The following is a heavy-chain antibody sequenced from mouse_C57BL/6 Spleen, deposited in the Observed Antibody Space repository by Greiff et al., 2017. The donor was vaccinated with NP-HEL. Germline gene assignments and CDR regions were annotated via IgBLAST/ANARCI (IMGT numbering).Heavy chain of an antibody. Sequence: DVQLVESGGGLVKPGGSLKLSCAASGFTFSSYAMSWVRQTPEKRLEWVATISDGGSYTYYPDNVKGRFTISRDNAKNNLYLQMSHLKSEDTAMYYCARGGYYGNSAWFAYWGQGTLVTVSA. CDR3: ARGGYYGNSAWFAY. V-gene: IGHV5-4*01. D-gene: IGHD2-1*01. J-gene: IGHJ3*01. CDR1: GFTFSSYA. CDR2: ISDGGSYT.